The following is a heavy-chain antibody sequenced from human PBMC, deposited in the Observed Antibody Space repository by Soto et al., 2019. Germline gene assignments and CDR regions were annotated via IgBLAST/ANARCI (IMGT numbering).Heavy chain of an antibody. Sequence: EVQLVETGGGLIQPGGSLRLSCAASGFTVSSNYMSWVRQAPGKGLEWVSVIYSGGSTYYADSVKGRFTISRDNSKNTLYLQMNSLRAEDTAVYYCARSHRDYDFWSGYYNNWFDPWGQGTLVTVSS. CDR1: GFTVSSNY. CDR3: ARSHRDYDFWSGYYNNWFDP. J-gene: IGHJ5*02. D-gene: IGHD3-3*01. CDR2: IYSGGST. V-gene: IGHV3-53*02.